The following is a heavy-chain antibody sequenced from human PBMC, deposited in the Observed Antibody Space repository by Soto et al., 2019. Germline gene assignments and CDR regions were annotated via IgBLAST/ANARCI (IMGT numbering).Heavy chain of an antibody. J-gene: IGHJ6*02. CDR2: ISSSSSYI. CDR1: GFTFSSYS. D-gene: IGHD3-3*01. V-gene: IGHV3-21*01. Sequence: GGSLRLSCAASGFTFSSYSMNWVRQAPGKGLEWVSSISSSSSYIYYADSVKGRFTISRDNAKNSLYLQMNSLRAEDTAVYYCARDTRQEWLFHPSLYYGIDVWGQGTTVTVSS. CDR3: ARDTRQEWLFHPSLYYGIDV.